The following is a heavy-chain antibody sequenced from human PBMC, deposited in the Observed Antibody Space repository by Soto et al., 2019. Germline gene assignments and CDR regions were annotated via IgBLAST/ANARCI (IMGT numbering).Heavy chain of an antibody. CDR2: SSANGVRA. J-gene: IGHJ5*01. D-gene: IGHD3-10*02. V-gene: IGHV3-23*01. Sequence: PGGSLRLSCAGSGFILNNYAMSWVRQAPGKGLEWVAASSANGVRAYYADSVKGRFTISRDNSKNTLYLEMKNLGVEDTAAYYCAKDLGYRRNWYVFDSWGQGTPVTVSS. CDR1: GFILNNYA. CDR3: AKDLGYRRNWYVFDS.